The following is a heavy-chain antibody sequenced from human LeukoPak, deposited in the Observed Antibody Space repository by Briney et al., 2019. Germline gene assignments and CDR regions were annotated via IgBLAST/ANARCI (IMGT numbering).Heavy chain of an antibody. Sequence: PSETLSLTCAVSGYSISSGYYWGWIRQPPGKGLEWIGSIYHSGSTYYNPSLKSRVTISVDTSKNQFSLKLSSVTAADTAVYYCARLKVRGVIVAWGQGTLVTVSS. D-gene: IGHD3-10*01. CDR3: ARLKVRGVIVA. CDR2: IYHSGST. V-gene: IGHV4-38-2*01. J-gene: IGHJ4*02. CDR1: GYSISSGYY.